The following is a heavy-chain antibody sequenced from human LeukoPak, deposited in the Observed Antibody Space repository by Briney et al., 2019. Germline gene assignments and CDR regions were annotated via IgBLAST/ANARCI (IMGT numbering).Heavy chain of an antibody. D-gene: IGHD3-16*01. J-gene: IGHJ4*02. Sequence: GGSLRLSCATSGFTFSSYAMSWVRQAPGKGLEWVSAISGSGGGTYYADSVKGRFTISRDNSKNTLYLQMNSLRAEDTAVYYCAKDSRLGGIFDYWGQGTLVTVSS. CDR1: GFTFSSYA. CDR2: ISGSGGGT. V-gene: IGHV3-23*01. CDR3: AKDSRLGGIFDY.